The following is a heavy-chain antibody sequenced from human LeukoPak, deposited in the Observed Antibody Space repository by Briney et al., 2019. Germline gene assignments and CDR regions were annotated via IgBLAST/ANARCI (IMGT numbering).Heavy chain of an antibody. CDR2: TSSSGSTI. CDR1: GFTFSDYY. V-gene: IGHV3-11*04. J-gene: IGHJ4*02. Sequence: GGSLRLSCAASGFTFSDYYMSWIRQAPGKGLEWVSYTSSSGSTIYYADSVKGRFTISRDNAKNSLYLQMNSLRAEDTAVYYCARDLPVSGAYHNFDYWGQGTLVTVSS. D-gene: IGHD4/OR15-4a*01. CDR3: ARDLPVSGAYHNFDY.